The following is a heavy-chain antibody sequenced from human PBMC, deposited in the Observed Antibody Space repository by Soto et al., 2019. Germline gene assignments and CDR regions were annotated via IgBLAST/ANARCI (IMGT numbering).Heavy chain of an antibody. D-gene: IGHD3-16*02. V-gene: IGHV4-34*01. Sequence: SETLSLTCAGYGGSFSGYYWSWIRQPPGKRLEWIGEINHSGSTNYNPSLKSRVTISVDTSKNQFSLKLSSVTAADTAVYYCARDRDYIWGSYRYYRFDIWGQGTMVTVSS. CDR3: ARDRDYIWGSYRYYRFDI. J-gene: IGHJ3*02. CDR1: GGSFSGYY. CDR2: INHSGST.